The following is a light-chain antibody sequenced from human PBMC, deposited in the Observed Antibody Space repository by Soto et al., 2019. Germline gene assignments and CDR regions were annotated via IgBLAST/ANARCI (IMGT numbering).Light chain of an antibody. CDR2: AAS. CDR1: QAISSY. Sequence: DIQFTQAPSFLSDSAVDRVSITFLASQAISSYLAWYQQKPGRAPKLLIYAASTLQSGVPSRFSGSGSGAEFTLTITSLQPEDFATYYCQQLNSFPITCGQGTRREIK. J-gene: IGKJ5*01. CDR3: QQLNSFPIT. V-gene: IGKV1-9*01.